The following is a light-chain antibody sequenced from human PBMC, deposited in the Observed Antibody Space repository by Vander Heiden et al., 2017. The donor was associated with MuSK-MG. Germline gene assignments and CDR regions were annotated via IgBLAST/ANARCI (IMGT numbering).Light chain of an antibody. CDR2: SAS. Sequence: DIQMTQSPSSLSASVGARVTITCQASQDISNYLNWYQQNPGNAPKLLSYSASNLETGVPSRVSGSGSGTDFTFTISSLEPEDIATYYHQHYGNLPFTFGQGTKVEVK. CDR1: QDISNY. V-gene: IGKV1-33*01. CDR3: QHYGNLPFT. J-gene: IGKJ2*01.